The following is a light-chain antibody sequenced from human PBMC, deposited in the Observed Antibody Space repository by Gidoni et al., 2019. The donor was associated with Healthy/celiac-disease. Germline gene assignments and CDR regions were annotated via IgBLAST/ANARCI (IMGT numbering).Light chain of an antibody. CDR2: DAS. CDR3: QQRSNLLT. J-gene: IGKJ1*01. Sequence: EIVFTQSPATLSLSPGERATLSCRPSQSVSSYLAWYQQKPGQAHRLLIYDASTRATGIPARFSGSGSGTDFTLTISSLEPEDFAVYYCQQRSNLLTFGQXTKVEIK. CDR1: QSVSSY. V-gene: IGKV3-11*01.